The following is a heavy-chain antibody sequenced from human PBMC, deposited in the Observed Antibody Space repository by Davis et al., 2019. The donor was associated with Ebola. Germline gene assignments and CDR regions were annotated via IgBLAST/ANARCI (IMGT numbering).Heavy chain of an antibody. V-gene: IGHV3-23*01. CDR3: ARVPGGCSSASCSRPYFYYYMDV. CDR2: ISNDGGAI. Sequence: PGGSLRLSCAASGFTFTASAVSWVRQAPGNGLEWVSTISNDGGAIYYADSVRGRFTISRDNSKDTLFLQMDSLRSEDTAVYYCARVPGGCSSASCSRPYFYYYMDVWGKGTTVSVSS. D-gene: IGHD2-2*01. CDR1: GFTFTASA. J-gene: IGHJ6*03.